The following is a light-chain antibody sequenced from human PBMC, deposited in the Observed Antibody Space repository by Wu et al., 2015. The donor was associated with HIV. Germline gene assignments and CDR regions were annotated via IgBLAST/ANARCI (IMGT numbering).Light chain of an antibody. CDR2: GAS. Sequence: EIVLTQSPGTLSLSPGERATLSCRASQSVSSYLAWYQQKPGQAPRLLIYGASNRATGIPDRFSGSASGTDFTLTISRLEPEDFAVYCCQQYGSSRSFGQGTKLEIK. V-gene: IGKV3-20*01. J-gene: IGKJ2*03. CDR1: QSVSSY. CDR3: QQYGSSRS.